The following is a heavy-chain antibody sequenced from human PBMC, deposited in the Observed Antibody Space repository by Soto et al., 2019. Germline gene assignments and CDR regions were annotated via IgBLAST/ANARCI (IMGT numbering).Heavy chain of an antibody. CDR2: IWYDGSNK. D-gene: IGHD4-17*01. Sequence: QVQLVESGGGVVQPGRSLRLSCAASGFTFSSYGMHWVRQAPGKGLEWVAVIWYDGSNKYYADSVKGRFTISRDNSKNTLYLQMNSLRAEDKAVYYCARYDLDYGDYKALQGAFDIWGQGTMVTVSS. CDR3: ARYDLDYGDYKALQGAFDI. CDR1: GFTFSSYG. V-gene: IGHV3-33*01. J-gene: IGHJ3*02.